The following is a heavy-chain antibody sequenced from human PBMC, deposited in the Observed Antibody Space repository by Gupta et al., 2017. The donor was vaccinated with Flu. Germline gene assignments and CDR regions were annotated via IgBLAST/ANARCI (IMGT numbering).Heavy chain of an antibody. CDR2: IIPIFGTP. CDR1: YA. J-gene: IGHJ4*02. CDR3: ARVPGGSCTYPSFFDY. D-gene: IGHD3-10*01. Sequence: YAISWVRQAPGQGLELMGGIIPIFGTPKYTQKFQDRVTITADKSTATAYMELSSLTSEDTAVYYCARVPGGSCTYPSFFDYWGQGTLVSVS. V-gene: IGHV1-69*06.